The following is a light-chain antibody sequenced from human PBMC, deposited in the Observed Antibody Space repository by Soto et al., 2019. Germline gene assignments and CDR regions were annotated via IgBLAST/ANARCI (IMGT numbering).Light chain of an antibody. CDR1: QSSGSNF. CDR3: PLDGNSPP. Sequence: EIVLTQSPGTLSLSPGERATVSCKTSQSSGSNFLAWYQQKPGQAPRLLIYASSQRATGIPDRFSGSASGADFTLTIDRMEPEDFAVYYCPLDGNSPPFGQGTRLEIK. CDR2: ASS. J-gene: IGKJ5*01. V-gene: IGKV3-20*01.